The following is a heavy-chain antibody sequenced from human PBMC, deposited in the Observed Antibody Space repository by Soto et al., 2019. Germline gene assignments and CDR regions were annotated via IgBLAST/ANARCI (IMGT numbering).Heavy chain of an antibody. CDR2: ISGSGDST. J-gene: IGHJ4*02. Sequence: EVQLLESGGGLVQPGGSLRLSCAASGFTFSSYAMSWVRQAPGTGLEWVSAISGSGDSTYYAGSVKGRFTISRDNSKNTLFLQMNSLRAEDSAVHYCAKGLRKTLHYGDYILDYWGQGTVVTVSS. CDR3: AKGLRKTLHYGDYILDY. D-gene: IGHD4-17*01. CDR1: GFTFSSYA. V-gene: IGHV3-23*01.